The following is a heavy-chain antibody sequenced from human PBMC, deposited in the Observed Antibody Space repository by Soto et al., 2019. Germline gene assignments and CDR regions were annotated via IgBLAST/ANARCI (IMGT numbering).Heavy chain of an antibody. CDR1: GGTFSSYA. CDR3: ARDRGGGSTYGMDV. V-gene: IGHV1-69*12. J-gene: IGHJ6*02. D-gene: IGHD2-15*01. CDR2: IIPIFGTA. Sequence: QVQLVQSGAEVKKPGSSVKVSCKASGGTFSSYAISWVRQAPGQGLEWMGGIIPIFGTANYAQKFQGRVTXXAXEXTSTAYMERSSLRSEDTAVYDCARDRGGGSTYGMDVWGQGTTVTVSS.